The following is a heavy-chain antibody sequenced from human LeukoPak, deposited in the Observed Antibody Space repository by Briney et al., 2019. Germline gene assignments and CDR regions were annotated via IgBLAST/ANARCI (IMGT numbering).Heavy chain of an antibody. D-gene: IGHD2-2*01. Sequence: GGSLRLSCAASGFTFSNYGMHWIRQAPGKGLEWVAFIRYDGNHQHFADSVQGRFTISRDNSKNTLYLQMDSLRAEDTAVYYCAKDGDCSSNRCYPTWGQGTLVTVSS. CDR2: IRYDGNHQ. CDR3: AKDGDCSSNRCYPT. CDR1: GFTFSNYG. J-gene: IGHJ5*02. V-gene: IGHV3-30*02.